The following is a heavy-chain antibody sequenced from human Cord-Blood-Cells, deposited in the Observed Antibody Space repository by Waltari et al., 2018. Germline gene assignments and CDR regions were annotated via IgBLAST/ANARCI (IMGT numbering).Heavy chain of an antibody. CDR2: INHSGST. CDR1: GGSFSGYY. J-gene: IGHJ5*02. Sequence: QVQLQQWGAGLLKPSETLSLTCAVYGGSFSGYYWRWIRQPPGKGLEWIGEINHSGSTNYNPSLKSRVTISVDTSKNQFSLKLSSVTAADTAVYYCARDRARVVPAARRGIGNWFDPWGQGTLVTVSS. CDR3: ARDRARVVPAARRGIGNWFDP. D-gene: IGHD2-2*01. V-gene: IGHV4-34*01.